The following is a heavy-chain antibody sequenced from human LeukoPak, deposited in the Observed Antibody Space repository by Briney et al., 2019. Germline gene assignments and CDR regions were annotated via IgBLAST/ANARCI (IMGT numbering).Heavy chain of an antibody. CDR1: GFTFSSYS. V-gene: IGHV3-21*01. J-gene: IGHJ6*03. CDR2: ISSSSSYI. Sequence: GGSLRLSCAASGFTFSSYSMNWVRQAPGKGLEWVSSISSSSSYIYYADSVKGRFTISRDNSKNTLYLQMNSLRAEDTAVYYCARVSYYYYMDVWGKGTTVTISS. CDR3: ARVSYYYYMDV.